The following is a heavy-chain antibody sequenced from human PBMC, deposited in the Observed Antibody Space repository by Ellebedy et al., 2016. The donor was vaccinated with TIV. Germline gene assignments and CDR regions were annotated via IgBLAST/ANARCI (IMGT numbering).Heavy chain of an antibody. CDR3: ARGPTTMVRGVGWHYLEQ. V-gene: IGHV4-4*02. Sequence: MPSETLSLTCAVSGGSISTNNWWSWVRQAPGKGLEWIGESYHSGRTYYNPSLRSRVTISVDRSENQLSLKLNSVTAADTAVYFCARGPTTMVRGVGWHYLEQWGQGTLVTVSS. CDR1: GGSISTNNW. J-gene: IGHJ4*02. CDR2: SYHSGRT. D-gene: IGHD3-10*01.